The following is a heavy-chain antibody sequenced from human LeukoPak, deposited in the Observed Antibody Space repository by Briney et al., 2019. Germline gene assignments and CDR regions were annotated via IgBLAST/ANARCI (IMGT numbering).Heavy chain of an antibody. V-gene: IGHV4-59*12. Sequence: SETLSLTCTVSGGSISSYYWSWIRQPPGKGLEWIGYIYYSGSTNYNPSLKSRVTISVDTSKNQFSLKLSSVTAADTAVYYCARESSGIAVAAARGGARFDYWGQGTLVTVSS. CDR1: GGSISSYY. CDR2: IYYSGST. D-gene: IGHD6-19*01. CDR3: ARESSGIAVAAARGGARFDY. J-gene: IGHJ4*02.